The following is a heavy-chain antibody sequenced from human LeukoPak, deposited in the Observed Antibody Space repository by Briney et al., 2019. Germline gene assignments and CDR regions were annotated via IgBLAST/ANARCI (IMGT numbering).Heavy chain of an antibody. Sequence: ASVNVSCTVSGYTLTELSMHWVRQAPGKGLEWMGGFDPEDGETIYAQKFQGRVTMTEDTSTDTAYMELSSLRSEDTAVYYCATVPITMVRGVYYGMDVWGQGTTVTVSS. CDR2: FDPEDGET. D-gene: IGHD3-10*01. CDR1: GYTLTELS. J-gene: IGHJ6*02. CDR3: ATVPITMVRGVYYGMDV. V-gene: IGHV1-24*01.